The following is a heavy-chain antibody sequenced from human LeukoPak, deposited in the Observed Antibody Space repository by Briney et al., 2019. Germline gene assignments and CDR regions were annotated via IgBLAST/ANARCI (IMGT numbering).Heavy chain of an antibody. CDR1: GGSISSSSYY. CDR2: IYYSGST. D-gene: IGHD3-3*01. J-gene: IGHJ4*02. Sequence: PSETLSLTCTVSGGSISSSSYYWGWLRQPPGKGLEWIGSIYYSGSTYYNPSLKSRVTISVDTSKNQYSLKLSSVTAADTAVYYCARLSAQYDFWSGYPDYWGQGTLVTVSS. V-gene: IGHV4-39*01. CDR3: ARLSAQYDFWSGYPDY.